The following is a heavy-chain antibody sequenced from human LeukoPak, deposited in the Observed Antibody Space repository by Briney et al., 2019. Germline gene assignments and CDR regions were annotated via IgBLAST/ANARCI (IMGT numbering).Heavy chain of an antibody. Sequence: GGSLRLSCAASGFTVSSNYMTWVRQAPGKGLEWVSVIYKSAITYYADTVRGRFTISRDNSKNTLYLQMNSLRSEDTAVYYCAREGGGRDIVVVTHDAFDIWGQGTMVTVSS. CDR1: GFTVSSNY. D-gene: IGHD3-22*01. V-gene: IGHV3-53*05. CDR2: IYKSAIT. J-gene: IGHJ3*02. CDR3: AREGGGRDIVVVTHDAFDI.